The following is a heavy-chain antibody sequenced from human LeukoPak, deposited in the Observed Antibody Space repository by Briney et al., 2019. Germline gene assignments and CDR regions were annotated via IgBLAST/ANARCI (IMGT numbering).Heavy chain of an antibody. J-gene: IGHJ1*01. CDR2: IYYSGGT. CDR1: GGSISSYY. D-gene: IGHD3-22*01. CDR3: AGVYYYDSSGYYDRPAEYFQH. Sequence: SETLSLTCTVSGGSISSYYWSWIRQPPGKGLEWIGYIYYSGGTNYNPSLKSRVTISVDTSKNQFSLKLSSVTAADTAVYYCAGVYYYDSSGYYDRPAEYFQHWGQGTLVTVSS. V-gene: IGHV4-59*01.